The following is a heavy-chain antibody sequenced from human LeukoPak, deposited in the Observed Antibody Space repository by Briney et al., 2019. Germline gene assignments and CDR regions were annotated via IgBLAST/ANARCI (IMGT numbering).Heavy chain of an antibody. D-gene: IGHD3-22*01. CDR1: GYTFTGYY. J-gene: IGHJ4*02. CDR2: ITPSGGST. Sequence: ASVKVSCKASGYTFTGYYMHWVRQAPGQGLEWMGIITPSGGSTSYAQKFQGRVTMTRDMSTSTVYMELSSLRSEDTAVYYCARDGDYYDSSGRRMGTIRVGYWGQGTLVTVSS. V-gene: IGHV1-46*01. CDR3: ARDGDYYDSSGRRMGTIRVGY.